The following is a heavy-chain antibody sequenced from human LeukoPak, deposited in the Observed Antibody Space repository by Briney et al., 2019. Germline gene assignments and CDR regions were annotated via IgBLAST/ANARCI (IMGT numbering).Heavy chain of an antibody. J-gene: IGHJ4*02. CDR1: GGSISSSDYY. CDR2: IYYGGST. V-gene: IGHV4-39*01. D-gene: IGHD3-22*01. Sequence: PSETLSLTCTVSGGSISSSDYYWGWIRQPPGKGLEWIGSIYYGGSTYYNPSLKSRVTISVDTSMNQFSLKLSFVTTADTAVYYCARGAGVVVVPNFDYWGQGTLVTVSS. CDR3: ARGAGVVVVPNFDY.